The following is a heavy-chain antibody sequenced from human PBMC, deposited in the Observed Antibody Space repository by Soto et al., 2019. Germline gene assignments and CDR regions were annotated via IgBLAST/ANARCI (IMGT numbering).Heavy chain of an antibody. D-gene: IGHD2-2*01. V-gene: IGHV5-10-1*01. Sequence: ESLKISCKGSGYSFTSYWISWVRQMPGKGLEWMGRIDPSDSYTNYSPSFQGHVTISADKSISTAYLQWSSLKASDTAMYYCASTRIVVGSAAAPTGYYGMDVWGQGTTVTVSS. CDR2: IDPSDSYT. J-gene: IGHJ6*02. CDR1: GYSFTSYW. CDR3: ASTRIVVGSAAAPTGYYGMDV.